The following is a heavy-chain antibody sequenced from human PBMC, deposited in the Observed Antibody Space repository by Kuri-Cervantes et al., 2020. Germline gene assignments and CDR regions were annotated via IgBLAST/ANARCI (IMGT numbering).Heavy chain of an antibody. D-gene: IGHD5-18*01. CDR1: GYSFTSYC. Sequence: KVSCKGSGYSFTSYCIGWVRQMPGQGLEWMGLIYPGDCDTRYSPSFQGQVTISADKSISTAYLQWSSLKASDTAMYYCARRPSYNYASFDSWGQGTLVTVSS. CDR2: IYPGDCDT. CDR3: ARRPSYNYASFDS. V-gene: IGHV5-51*01. J-gene: IGHJ4*02.